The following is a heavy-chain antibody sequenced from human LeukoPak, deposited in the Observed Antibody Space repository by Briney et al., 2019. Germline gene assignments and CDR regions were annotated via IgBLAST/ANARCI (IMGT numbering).Heavy chain of an antibody. D-gene: IGHD4-17*01. CDR2: ISSTSSTI. V-gene: IGHV3-48*04. J-gene: IGHJ6*02. Sequence: GGSLRLSCAASGFTFSSYSMNWVRQAPGKGLEWVSYISSTSSTIYYADSVKGRFTISRDDAKKSLYLQMNSLRAEDTAVYYCARDRTVTTPPDPYNFYYGMDVWGHGTTVTVSS. CDR3: ARDRTVTTPPDPYNFYYGMDV. CDR1: GFTFSSYS.